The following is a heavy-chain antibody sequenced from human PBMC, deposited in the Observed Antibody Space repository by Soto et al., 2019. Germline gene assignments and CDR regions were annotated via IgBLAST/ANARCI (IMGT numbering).Heavy chain of an antibody. CDR1: GDTFTTYD. CDR3: ARGRASGSYYLLDY. CDR2: INPNSGNI. V-gene: IGHV1-8*01. D-gene: IGHD3-10*01. J-gene: IGHJ4*02. Sequence: ASVKVSCKASGDTFTTYDINWVRQATGHGLEWMGWINPNSGNIGYALRFQGRVTMTRDTAIRTAYMEVSSLRSDDTAVYYCARGRASGSYYLLDYWGQGTLVTVSS.